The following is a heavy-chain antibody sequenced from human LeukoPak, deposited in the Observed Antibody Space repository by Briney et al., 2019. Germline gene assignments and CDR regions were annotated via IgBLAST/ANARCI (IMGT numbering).Heavy chain of an antibody. V-gene: IGHV6-1*01. D-gene: IGHD6-19*01. CDR1: GDSVSSDRAA. CDR3: ARAGHGSHWFDP. J-gene: IGHJ5*02. Sequence: SQTLSLTRAISGDSVSSDRAAWNWIRQSPSGGLEWLGRTWFMSIWKTEYAVSVQGRATVNADTSKNQFSLHLNSVTPEDTAVYYCARAGHGSHWFDPWGQGALVTVSS. CDR2: TWFMSIWKT.